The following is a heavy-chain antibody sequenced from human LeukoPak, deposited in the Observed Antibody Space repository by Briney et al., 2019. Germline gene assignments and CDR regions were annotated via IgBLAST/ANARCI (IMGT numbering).Heavy chain of an antibody. D-gene: IGHD6-13*01. Sequence: SETLSLTCAVYGGSFSGYYWSWIRQPPGKGLEWIGEINHSGSTNYNPSLKSRVTISVDTSKNQFSLKLSSVTAADTAVYYCASEAAGWTPSGDYWGQGTLVTVSS. CDR2: INHSGST. V-gene: IGHV4-34*01. CDR3: ASEAAGWTPSGDY. J-gene: IGHJ4*02. CDR1: GGSFSGYY.